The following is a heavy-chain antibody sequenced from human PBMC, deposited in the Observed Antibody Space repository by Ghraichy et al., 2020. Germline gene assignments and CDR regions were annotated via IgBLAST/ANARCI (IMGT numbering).Heavy chain of an antibody. CDR2: ISGDGSST. D-gene: IGHD4/OR15-4a*01. CDR3: ATGGYGATGYSGY. Sequence: GGSLRLSCAASGFTFSNYWMQWVRQAPGKGLVWVSRISGDGSSTSHADSEKGRFTISRDNAKNTLYLQMNSLTADDTAVYYCATGGYGATGYSGYWGQGTLVTVSS. J-gene: IGHJ4*02. V-gene: IGHV3-74*01. CDR1: GFTFSNYW.